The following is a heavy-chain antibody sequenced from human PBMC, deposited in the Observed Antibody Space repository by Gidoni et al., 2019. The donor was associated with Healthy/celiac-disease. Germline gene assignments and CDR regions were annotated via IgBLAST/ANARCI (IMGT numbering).Heavy chain of an antibody. CDR3: ARGAPREYSSSNYFDY. V-gene: IGHV4-31*03. Sequence: QVQLQESGPGLVKPSQTLSLTCTVSGASFISGGYSWSWIRQHPGKGLEWIGYIYYSGSTYYNPSLKSRVTISVDTSKNQFSLKLSSVTAADTAVYYCARGAPREYSSSNYFDYWGQGTLVTVSS. CDR2: IYYSGST. D-gene: IGHD6-6*01. CDR1: GASFISGGYS. J-gene: IGHJ4*02.